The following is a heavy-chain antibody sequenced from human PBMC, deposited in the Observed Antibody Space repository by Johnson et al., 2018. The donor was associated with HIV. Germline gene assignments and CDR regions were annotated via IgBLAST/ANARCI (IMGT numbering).Heavy chain of an antibody. D-gene: IGHD5-12*01. J-gene: IGHJ3*02. V-gene: IGHV3-23*04. CDR3: ASQVRGLRLGVDAFDI. CDR2: ITGTGGST. CDR1: GFTFSNAW. Sequence: VQLVESGGDLVNPGGSLRLSCEASGFTFSNAWMTWVRQAPGKGLEWVSGITGTGGSTYYADSVKGRFTISRDNSKNTLYLQMNSLRAEDTAVYYCASQVRGLRLGVDAFDIWGQGTLVTVSS.